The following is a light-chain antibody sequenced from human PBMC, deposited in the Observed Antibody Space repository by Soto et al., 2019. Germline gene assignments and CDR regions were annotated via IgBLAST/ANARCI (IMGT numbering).Light chain of an antibody. CDR1: SSDVGDNNY. CDR2: DVT. Sequence: QSALTQPASVSGSPGQSITISCTGNSSDVGDNNYVSWYQQHPGKAPKLMIYDVTHRPSGISNRFSGSKSGNTASLTISGLQAEDEADYYCSSYTSSSTLYVFGTGTKLTVL. V-gene: IGLV2-14*01. J-gene: IGLJ1*01. CDR3: SSYTSSSTLYV.